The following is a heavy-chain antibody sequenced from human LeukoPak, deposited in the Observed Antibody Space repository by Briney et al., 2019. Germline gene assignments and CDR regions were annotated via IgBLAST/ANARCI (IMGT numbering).Heavy chain of an antibody. CDR2: IRYDGSNK. Sequence: GGSLRLSCAASGFTFSSYGMHWVRQAPGKGLEWVAFIRYDGSNKYYADSVKGRFTISRDNSKNTLYLQMNSLRAEDTAVYYCAKDEVVPGYYYTDVWGRGTTVTISS. CDR1: GFTFSSYG. V-gene: IGHV3-30*02. J-gene: IGHJ6*03. CDR3: AKDEVVPGYYYTDV. D-gene: IGHD2-2*01.